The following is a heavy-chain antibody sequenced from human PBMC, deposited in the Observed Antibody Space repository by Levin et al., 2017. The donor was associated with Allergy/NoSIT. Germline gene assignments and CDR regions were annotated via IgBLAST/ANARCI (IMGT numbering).Heavy chain of an antibody. D-gene: IGHD1-7*01. J-gene: IGHJ3*02. Sequence: GESLKISCAASRFTFNSYSMNWVRQAPGKGLEWVSSISSSGSYIYYADSMKGRFTISRDNTRNSLYLQMNSLRAEDTAVYYCARETGNYEGAFDIWGQGTMVTVSS. CDR2: ISSSGSYI. CDR3: ARETGNYEGAFDI. CDR1: RFTFNSYS. V-gene: IGHV3-21*01.